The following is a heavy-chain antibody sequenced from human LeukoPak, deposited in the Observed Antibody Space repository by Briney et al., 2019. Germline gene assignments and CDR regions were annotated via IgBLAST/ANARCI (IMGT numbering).Heavy chain of an antibody. CDR2: IYYSGST. CDR1: GGSISSGSYY. Sequence: SETLSLTCTVSGGSISSGSYYWSWIRQPPGKGLEWIGYIYYSGSTNYNPSLKSRVTISVDTSKNQFSLKLSSVTAADTAVYYCARVPGQVAFDIWGQGTMVTVSS. V-gene: IGHV4-61*01. J-gene: IGHJ3*02. CDR3: ARVPGQVAFDI.